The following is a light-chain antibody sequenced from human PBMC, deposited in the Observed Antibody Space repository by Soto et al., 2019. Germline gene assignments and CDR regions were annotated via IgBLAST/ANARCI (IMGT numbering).Light chain of an antibody. Sequence: DIQVTQSPSTLSAFVGDRVILTCRASQNVNIWLAWYQQKPGKAPKLLIYAASSLQSGVPSRFSGSGSGTDFTLTISSLQPEDFATYYCQQSYSTPRTFGQGTKVEIK. CDR1: QNVNIW. J-gene: IGKJ1*01. CDR2: AAS. V-gene: IGKV1-39*01. CDR3: QQSYSTPRT.